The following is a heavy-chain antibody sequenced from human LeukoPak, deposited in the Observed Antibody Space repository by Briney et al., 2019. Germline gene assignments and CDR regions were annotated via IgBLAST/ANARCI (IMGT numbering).Heavy chain of an antibody. J-gene: IGHJ4*02. CDR3: GKDVPYYYDNSGYLDGGLFDY. CDR1: GFTFSSYA. D-gene: IGHD3-22*01. CDR2: ISGSGAST. V-gene: IGHV3-23*01. Sequence: GGSLRLSCAASGFTFSSYAMSWVRQAPGKGLEWVSAISGSGASTYYADSVKGRFTISRDNSKNTLYLQMNSLRAEDTAVYYCGKDVPYYYDNSGYLDGGLFDYWGQGTLVTVSS.